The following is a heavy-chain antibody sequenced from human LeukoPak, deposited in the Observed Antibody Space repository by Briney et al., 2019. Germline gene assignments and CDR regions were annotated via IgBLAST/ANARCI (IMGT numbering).Heavy chain of an antibody. J-gene: IGHJ4*02. CDR2: IYTSGST. V-gene: IGHV4-4*07. D-gene: IGHD6-19*01. CDR3: AYSSGWEQGVDY. CDR1: GGSISSYY. Sequence: SETLSLTCTVSGGSISSYYWSWIRPPAGQGLEWIGRIYTSGSTNYNPSLKSRVTMSVDTSKNQFSLNLSSVTAADTAVYYCAYSSGWEQGVDYWGERAQVTLSS.